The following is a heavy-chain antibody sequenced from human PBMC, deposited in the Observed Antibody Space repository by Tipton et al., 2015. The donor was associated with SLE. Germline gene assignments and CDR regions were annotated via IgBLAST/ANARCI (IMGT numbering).Heavy chain of an antibody. V-gene: IGHV4-61*02. CDR2: IYTSGST. Sequence: TLSLTCTVSGGSISSGSYYWSWIRQPAGKGLEWIGRIYTSGSTNYNPSLKSRVTISVDTSKNQFSLKLSPVTAADTAVYYCAGGVSYYYYYYMDVWGKGTTVTVSS. D-gene: IGHD3-16*01. J-gene: IGHJ6*03. CDR1: GGSISSGSYY. CDR3: AGGVSYYYYYYMDV.